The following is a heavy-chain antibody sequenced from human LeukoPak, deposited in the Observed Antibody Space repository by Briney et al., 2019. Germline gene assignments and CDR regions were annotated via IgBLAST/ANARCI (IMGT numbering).Heavy chain of an antibody. V-gene: IGHV4-34*01. CDR3: AAKRYGMDV. J-gene: IGHJ6*02. CDR1: GGSFSGYY. Sequence: SETLSLTCAVYGGSFSGYYWSWIRQPPGKGLEWIGEINHSGSTNYNPSFKSRVTISVDTSKNQFSLKLSSVTAADTAVYYCAAKRYGMDVWGQGTAVTVSS. CDR2: INHSGST.